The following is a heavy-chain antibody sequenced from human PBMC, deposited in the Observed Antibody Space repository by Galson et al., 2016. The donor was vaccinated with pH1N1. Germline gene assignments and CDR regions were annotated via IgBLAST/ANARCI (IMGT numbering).Heavy chain of an antibody. D-gene: IGHD1-26*01. CDR3: AKDHGGSYYVPDAFDF. Sequence: SLRLSCAASGFTFDDYAMHWVRQAPGKGLEWVSGISWNSGSIGSADSVKGRFTISRDNAKNSLYLQMNSLRAEDTALYYCAKDHGGSYYVPDAFDFWGHGTMVTVSS. J-gene: IGHJ3*01. V-gene: IGHV3-9*01. CDR1: GFTFDDYA. CDR2: ISWNSGSI.